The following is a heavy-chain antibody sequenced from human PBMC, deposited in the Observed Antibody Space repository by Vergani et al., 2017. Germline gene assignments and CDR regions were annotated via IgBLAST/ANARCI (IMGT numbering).Heavy chain of an antibody. Sequence: QVQLVQSGAEVKKPGSSVKVSCKVSGHTFDNCAIVWVRQAPGQGLEWMGGIIPIHGSTIYAPKFQGRVTLTADKSTTTVYMEVNSLRSEDTAVYYCARDPREFFLLGFFNIWGQGTLVTVSS. D-gene: IGHD7-27*01. V-gene: IGHV1-69*06. J-gene: IGHJ3*02. CDR2: IIPIHGST. CDR3: ARDPREFFLLGFFNI. CDR1: GHTFDNCA.